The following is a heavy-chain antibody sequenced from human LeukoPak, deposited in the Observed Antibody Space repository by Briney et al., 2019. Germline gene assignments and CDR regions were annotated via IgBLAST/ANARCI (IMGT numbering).Heavy chain of an antibody. CDR1: GYTFTRYY. Sequence: ASVKVSCKASGYTFTRYYILWGRHAPGEGLEWMGWINPNNADKTFAQKFQGRVTTTRDTSISTAYMELSRLTSDDTAVYYCATHSIAAVGFDYWGQGNLVTVSS. D-gene: IGHD6-13*01. J-gene: IGHJ4*02. CDR3: ATHSIAAVGFDY. CDR2: INPNNADK. V-gene: IGHV1-2*02.